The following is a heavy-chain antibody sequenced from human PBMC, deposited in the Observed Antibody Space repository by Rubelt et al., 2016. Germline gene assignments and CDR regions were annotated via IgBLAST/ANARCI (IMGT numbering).Heavy chain of an antibody. CDR1: GDSISNFY. J-gene: IGHJ4*02. CDR2: INHSGST. CDR3: ARGYSSSPHHY. Sequence: QVQLQEAGPGLVKPSETLSLTCTVSGDSISNFYCSWIRQPPGKGLEWIGEINHSGSTNYNPSLKSRVTIPVDTSKNQLSLKLSPVTAAETAVYYCARGYSSSPHHYWGQGTLVTVSS. V-gene: IGHV4-59*12. D-gene: IGHD6-13*01.